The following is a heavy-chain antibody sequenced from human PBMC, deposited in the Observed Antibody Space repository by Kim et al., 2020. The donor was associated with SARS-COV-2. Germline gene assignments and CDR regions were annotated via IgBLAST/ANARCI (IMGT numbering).Heavy chain of an antibody. D-gene: IGHD3-3*01. CDR1: GGSFSGYY. Sequence: SETLSLSCAAYGGSFSGYYWSWIRQPPGKGLEWIGEINHSGSTNYNPSFKSRVTTPVDTSKNQFSLKLSSVTAADTAVYYCAKGTREWLSRHYYYYMDVWGKGTSVSVS. CDR3: AKGTREWLSRHYYYYMDV. V-gene: IGHV4-34*01. J-gene: IGHJ6*03. CDR2: INHSGST.